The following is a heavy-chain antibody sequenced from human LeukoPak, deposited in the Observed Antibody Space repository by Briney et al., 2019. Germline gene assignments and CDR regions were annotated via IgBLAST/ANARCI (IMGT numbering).Heavy chain of an antibody. Sequence: GGSLRLSCAASGFTFSSYAMHWVRQAPGKGLEWAAVISYDGSNKYYADSVKGRFTISRDNSKNTLYLQMNSLRAEDTAVYYCASEYLVAARPSRPGFLRYWGQGTLVTVSS. CDR1: GFTFSSYA. CDR3: ASEYLVAARPSRPGFLRY. V-gene: IGHV3-30-3*01. CDR2: ISYDGSNK. J-gene: IGHJ4*02. D-gene: IGHD6-6*01.